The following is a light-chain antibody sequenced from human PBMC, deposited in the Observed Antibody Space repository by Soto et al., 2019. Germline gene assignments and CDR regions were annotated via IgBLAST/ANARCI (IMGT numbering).Light chain of an antibody. CDR3: QQYGSSPYT. CDR2: GAS. V-gene: IGKV3-20*01. CDR1: QSIDRW. Sequence: TQSPSTLSASVGGRVTITCRASQSIDRWLAWYQQKPGQAPRLLIYGASSRATGIPDRFSGSGSGTDFTLTISRLEPEDFAVYYCQQYGSSPYTFGQGTKLEIK. J-gene: IGKJ2*01.